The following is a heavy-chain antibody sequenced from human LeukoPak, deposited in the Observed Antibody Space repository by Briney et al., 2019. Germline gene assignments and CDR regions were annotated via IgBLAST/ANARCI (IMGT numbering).Heavy chain of an antibody. Sequence: ASVKVSCKASGYTFTGYYMHWVRQAPGQGLEWMGRINPNSGGTNYAQKFQGRVTMTRDTSISTAYMELSRLRSDDTAVYYCAGDTHSSSWYDHWGQGTLVTVSS. V-gene: IGHV1-2*06. D-gene: IGHD6-19*01. J-gene: IGHJ5*02. CDR3: AGDTHSSSWYDH. CDR2: INPNSGGT. CDR1: GYTFTGYY.